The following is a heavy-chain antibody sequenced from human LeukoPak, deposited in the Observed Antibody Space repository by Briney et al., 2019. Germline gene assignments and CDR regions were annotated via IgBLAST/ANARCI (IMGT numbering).Heavy chain of an antibody. D-gene: IGHD5-18*01. J-gene: IGHJ4*02. Sequence: GGSLRLSCAASGFTFSSYELNWVRQAPGKGLEWVSYISSSGSTIYYADSVKGRFTISGDNAKNSLYLQMNSLRAEDTAVYYCASPRGLWPLGYWGQGTLVTVSS. CDR2: ISSSGSTI. CDR1: GFTFSSYE. V-gene: IGHV3-48*03. CDR3: ASPRGLWPLGY.